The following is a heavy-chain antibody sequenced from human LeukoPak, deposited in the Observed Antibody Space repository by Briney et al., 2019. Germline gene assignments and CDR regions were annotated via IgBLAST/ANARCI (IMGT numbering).Heavy chain of an antibody. J-gene: IGHJ4*02. CDR1: GFTLSSYA. V-gene: IGHV3-30-3*01. CDR3: ARDGYSSSLNLDY. D-gene: IGHD6-13*01. CDR2: ISYDGSNK. Sequence: GGSLRLSCAASGFTLSSYAMHWVRQAPGKGLEWVAVISYDGSNKYYADSVKGRFTISRDNSKNTLYLQMNSLRAEDTAVYYCARDGYSSSLNLDYWGQGTLVTVSS.